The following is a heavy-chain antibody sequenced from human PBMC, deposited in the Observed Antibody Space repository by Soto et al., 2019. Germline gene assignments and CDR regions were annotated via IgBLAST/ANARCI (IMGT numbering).Heavy chain of an antibody. J-gene: IGHJ4*02. CDR3: ARDVGYCSSSTCLIDH. CDR2: ISTFNGET. CDR1: GYNFMGLY. V-gene: IGHV1-18*04. D-gene: IGHD2-2*01. Sequence: GASVKVSCKASGYNFMGLYIHWVRQAPGQGLEWLGWISTFNGETRYAQKFQARVTVTTDTSTTTGYMELRSLRSDDTAVYYCARDVGYCSSSTCLIDHWGQGTLVTVSS.